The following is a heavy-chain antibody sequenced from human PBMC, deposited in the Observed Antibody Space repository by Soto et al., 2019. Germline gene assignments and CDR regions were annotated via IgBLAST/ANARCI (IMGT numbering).Heavy chain of an antibody. Sequence: SETLSLTCTVSGGSVSSGSYYWSWIRQPPGKGREWIGYNYYSGSTNYNPSLKSPINISVDTSKNQFFLKLSSLTAADTAVYYCARRRLGMGESGAFDIRGQGTMVTVSS. CDR2: NYYSGST. CDR1: GGSVSSGSYY. CDR3: ARRRLGMGESGAFDI. V-gene: IGHV4-61*01. J-gene: IGHJ3*02. D-gene: IGHD7-27*01.